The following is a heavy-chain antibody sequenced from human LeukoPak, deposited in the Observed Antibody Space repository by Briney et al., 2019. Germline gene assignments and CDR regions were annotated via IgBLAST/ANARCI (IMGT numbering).Heavy chain of an antibody. J-gene: IGHJ5*02. D-gene: IGHD2-8*01. CDR1: GFTFSSYW. Sequence: GGSLRLSCAASGFTFSSYWMSWVRQAPGKGLEWVANINQDGSEKYYVDSVNGRFTISTDNAKSSMYPPLNRLRGEDTAVYYFARVIVRWKRWFAPWGQGTLATVYS. CDR2: INQDGSEK. CDR3: ARVIVRWKRWFAP. V-gene: IGHV3-7*04.